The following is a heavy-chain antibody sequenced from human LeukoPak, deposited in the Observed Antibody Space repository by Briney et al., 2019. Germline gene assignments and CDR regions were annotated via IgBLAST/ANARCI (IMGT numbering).Heavy chain of an antibody. CDR3: ARDLSAAGRFDN. J-gene: IGHJ4*02. CDR2: ISYDGSNK. D-gene: IGHD6-13*01. V-gene: IGHV3-30*04. Sequence: GGSLRLSCAASGFTFSSYAMHWVRQAPGKGLEWVAVISYDGSNKYYADSVKGRFTISRDNSKNTLYMQMHSLRVEDTAVYYCARDLSAAGRFDNWGQGTLVTASS. CDR1: GFTFSSYA.